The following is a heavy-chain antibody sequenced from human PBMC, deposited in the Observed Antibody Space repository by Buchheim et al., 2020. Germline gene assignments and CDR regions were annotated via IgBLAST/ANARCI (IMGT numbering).Heavy chain of an antibody. Sequence: QVQLVESGGGVVQPGRSLRLSCAASGFTFSIYGMHWVRHAPGKGLEWVAVISYDGSNTYYADSVKGRLTISRDTSTNTLYLQMNSLGAEDTAVYYCAKAAAGIGTYYFDYWGQGTL. CDR3: AKAAAGIGTYYFDY. CDR2: ISYDGSNT. V-gene: IGHV3-30*18. CDR1: GFTFSIYG. J-gene: IGHJ4*02. D-gene: IGHD1-14*01.